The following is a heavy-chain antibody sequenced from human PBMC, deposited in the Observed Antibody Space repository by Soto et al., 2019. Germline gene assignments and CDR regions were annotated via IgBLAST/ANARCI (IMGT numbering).Heavy chain of an antibody. CDR3: ARCGSYGFVWFYYYAMDV. CDR1: GGSISSSSYY. J-gene: IGHJ6*02. D-gene: IGHD5-18*01. V-gene: IGHV3-7*01. CDR2: INEDGSEK. Sequence: ETLSLTCTVSGGSISSSSYYWGWIRQPPGKGLEWLANINEDGSEKNYVDSVKGRFTISRDNAKNSLYLQMSSLRAEDTAVYYCARCGSYGFVWFYYYAMDVWGQGTAVTVSS.